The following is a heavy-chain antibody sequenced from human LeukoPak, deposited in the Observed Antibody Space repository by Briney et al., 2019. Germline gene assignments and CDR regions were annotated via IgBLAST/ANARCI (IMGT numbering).Heavy chain of an antibody. D-gene: IGHD3-22*01. J-gene: IGHJ4*02. CDR3: AKTTYYYDSSGYYYN. V-gene: IGHV3-43*02. Sequence: PGGSLRLSCAASGFTFDDYAMHWVRQAPGKGLEWVSLISGDGGSTYYADSVKGRFTISRDNSKNSLYLQMNSLRTEDTALYYCAKTTYYYDSSGYYYNWGQGTLVTSPQ. CDR1: GFTFDDYA. CDR2: ISGDGGST.